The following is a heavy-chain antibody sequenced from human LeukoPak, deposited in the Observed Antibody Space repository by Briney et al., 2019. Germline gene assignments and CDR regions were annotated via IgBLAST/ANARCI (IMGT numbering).Heavy chain of an antibody. CDR1: GGSISSYY. Sequence: SETLSLTCTVSGGSISSYYWRWIRQPPGKGLEWIGYIYYSGSTNYNPSLKSRVTISVDTSKNQFSLKLSSVTAADTAVYYCARVLKGWGSSWKGAFDIWGQGTMVTVSS. D-gene: IGHD6-13*01. CDR2: IYYSGST. J-gene: IGHJ3*02. V-gene: IGHV4-59*01. CDR3: ARVLKGWGSSWKGAFDI.